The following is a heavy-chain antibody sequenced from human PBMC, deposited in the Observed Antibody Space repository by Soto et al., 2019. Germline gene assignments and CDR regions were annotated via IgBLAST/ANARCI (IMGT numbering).Heavy chain of an antibody. V-gene: IGHV2-5*01. CDR2: IYWNDDK. Sequence: QITLKESGPTLVKPTQTLTLTCTFSGFSLSTSGVGVGWIRQPPGKALEWLALIYWNDDKRYSPSLKSRLTITKDTSKNQVVLTRTNMDPVDTATYYCAHKEDIYDFWSGYCLFDYWGQGTLVTVSS. D-gene: IGHD3-3*01. CDR3: AHKEDIYDFWSGYCLFDY. J-gene: IGHJ4*02. CDR1: GFSLSTSGVG.